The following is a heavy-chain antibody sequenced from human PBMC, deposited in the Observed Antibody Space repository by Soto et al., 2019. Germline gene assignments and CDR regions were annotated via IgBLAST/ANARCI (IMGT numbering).Heavy chain of an antibody. CDR2: IIPIFGTA. Sequence: QVQLVQSGAEVKKPGSSVKVSCKASGGTFSSYAISWVRQAPGQGLEWMGGIIPIFGTANYAQKFQGRVTIYPGETTSTALMGPSRLGTEDQGVVFRGGEPPPPRRWLQSGDGMDVWGQGTTVTVSS. CDR3: GGEPPPPRRWLQSGDGMDV. D-gene: IGHD5-12*01. V-gene: IGHV1-69*01. CDR1: GGTFSSYA. J-gene: IGHJ6*02.